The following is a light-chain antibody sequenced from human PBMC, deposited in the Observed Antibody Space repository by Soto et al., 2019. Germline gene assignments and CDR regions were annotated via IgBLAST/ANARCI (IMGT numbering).Light chain of an antibody. Sequence: DIQMTQSPSSLSASAGDRVTITCRASQSISNYLNWYQQKPGKAPKLLIYAASSLQSGVPSRFSGSGSGTDFTLTISSLQREDFATYYCQQSYGSPWTFGQGTKVEIK. CDR1: QSISNY. CDR2: AAS. V-gene: IGKV1-39*01. J-gene: IGKJ1*01. CDR3: QQSYGSPWT.